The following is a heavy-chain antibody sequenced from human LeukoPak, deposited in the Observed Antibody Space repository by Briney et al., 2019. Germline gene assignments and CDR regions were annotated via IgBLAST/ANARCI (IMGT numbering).Heavy chain of an antibody. V-gene: IGHV3-11*04. J-gene: IGHJ4*02. CDR2: ISGSGSNK. CDR1: GFTFSDYF. D-gene: IGHD6-6*01. Sequence: GGSLRLSCAVSGFTFSDYFMTWIRQAPGKGLEWVSYISGSGSNKYYADSVKGRFTISRDNAKNSLYLQMNSLRAEDTAVYYCASAATSRGSSCIGYWGQGTLVTVSS. CDR3: ASAATSRGSSCIGY.